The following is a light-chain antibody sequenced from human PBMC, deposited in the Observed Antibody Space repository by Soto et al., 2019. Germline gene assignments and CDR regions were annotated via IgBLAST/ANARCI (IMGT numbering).Light chain of an antibody. V-gene: IGKV3-20*01. J-gene: IGKJ3*01. CDR3: QQYGRSPFT. CDR1: QSVSRNY. Sequence: EIVLTQSPGALSLSPGETATLSCRASQSVSRNYVAWFHQKPGQAPRLLIYVASSRATGVPDRFSGSGSGTDFTLTISRLEPEDFAVYYCQQYGRSPFTFGAGTKVDIK. CDR2: VAS.